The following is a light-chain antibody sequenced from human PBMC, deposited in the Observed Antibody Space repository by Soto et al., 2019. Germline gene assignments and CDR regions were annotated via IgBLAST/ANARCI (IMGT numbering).Light chain of an antibody. V-gene: IGKV3-20*01. CDR1: LSVSSSY. Sequence: EIVLTQSPGPPSFSPGGKDTPSFRARLSVSSSYLAWYQQKPGQAPRLLIYGASSRATGIPDRFSGSGSGTDFTLTISRLEPEDFAVYYCQQYGSSQGTFGQGTKVDIK. CDR2: GAS. CDR3: QQYGSSQGT. J-gene: IGKJ1*01.